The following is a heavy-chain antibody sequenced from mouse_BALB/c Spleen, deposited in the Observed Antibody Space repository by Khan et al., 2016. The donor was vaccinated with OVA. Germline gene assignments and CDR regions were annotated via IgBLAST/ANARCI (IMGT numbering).Heavy chain of an antibody. CDR2: ISYSGST. D-gene: IGHD1-1*01. J-gene: IGHJ4*01. V-gene: IGHV3-2*02. Sequence: EVQLQESGPGLVKPSQSLSLTCTVTGYSITSNYAWNWIRQFPGNKLEWMGYISYSGSTSYNPSLKSRISITRDTSKNQFFLQLNSVTTEDTATYYCARSNDYGYAMDYWGQGTSVTASS. CDR3: ARSNDYGYAMDY. CDR1: GYSITSNYA.